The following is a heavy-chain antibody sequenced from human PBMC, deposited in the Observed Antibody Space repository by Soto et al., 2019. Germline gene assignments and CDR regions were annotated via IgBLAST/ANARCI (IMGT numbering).Heavy chain of an antibody. Sequence: QVQLVQSGAEVKKPGSSVKVSCKASGGTFSSYAISWVRQAPGQGREWMGGITTIPDTTNYAQKVQGRVTITADEATSTAYMELSSLRSEDTAVYYCARSQGSSTSLEIYYYYYYGMDVWGQGTTVTVSS. CDR3: ARSQGSSTSLEIYYYYYYGMDV. CDR2: ITTIPDTT. D-gene: IGHD2-2*01. CDR1: GGTFSSYA. J-gene: IGHJ6*02. V-gene: IGHV1-69*01.